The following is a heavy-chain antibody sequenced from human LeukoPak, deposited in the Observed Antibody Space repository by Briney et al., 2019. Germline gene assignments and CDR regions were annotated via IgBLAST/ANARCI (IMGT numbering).Heavy chain of an antibody. CDR2: IYYSGRT. D-gene: IGHD6-13*01. V-gene: IGHV4-39*01. Sequence: SETLSLTCTVSGGSIGSSSYYWGWIRQPPGKGLEWIGSIYYSGRTYYNPSLKSRVTISVDTSKNQFSLKMSSVTAADTAVYFCARHGSKAAGGTDYFDFWGQGALVTVSS. J-gene: IGHJ4*02. CDR3: ARHGSKAAGGTDYFDF. CDR1: GGSIGSSSYY.